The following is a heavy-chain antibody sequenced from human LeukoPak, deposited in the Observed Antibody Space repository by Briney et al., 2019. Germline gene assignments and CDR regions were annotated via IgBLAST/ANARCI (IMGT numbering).Heavy chain of an antibody. CDR3: ATGGGRLRYYYYYYGTDV. Sequence: GASVKVSCKVSGYTLTELSMHWVRQAPGKGLEWMGGFDPEDGETIYAQKFQGRVTMTEDTSTDTAYMELSSLRSEDTAVYYCATGGGRLRYYYYYYGTDVWGQGTTVTVSS. J-gene: IGHJ6*02. CDR1: GYTLTELS. D-gene: IGHD4-17*01. V-gene: IGHV1-24*01. CDR2: FDPEDGET.